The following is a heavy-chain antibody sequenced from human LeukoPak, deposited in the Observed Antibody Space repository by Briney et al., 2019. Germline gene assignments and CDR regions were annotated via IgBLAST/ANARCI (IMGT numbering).Heavy chain of an antibody. V-gene: IGHV3-23*01. CDR1: GFTFSSYA. J-gene: IGHJ4*02. D-gene: IGHD3-22*01. CDR2: ISGSGGST. CDR3: AKGIVVVITTGYFDY. Sequence: QAGGSLRLSCAASGFTFSSYAMSWVRQAPGKGLEWVSAISGSGGSTYYADSVKGRFTISRDNSKNTLYLQMNSLRAEDTAVYYCAKGIVVVITTGYFDYWGQGTLVTVSS.